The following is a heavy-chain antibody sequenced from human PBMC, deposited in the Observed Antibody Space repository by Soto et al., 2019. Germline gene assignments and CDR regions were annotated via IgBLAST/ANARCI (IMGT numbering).Heavy chain of an antibody. Sequence: ASVKVSCKASGYTFTSYDINWVRQATGQGLEWMGWMNPNSGNTGYAQKFQGRVTMTRNTSISTAYMELSSLRSEDTAVYYCARVRYGSVPARPFDYYYYMDVWGKGTTVTVSS. CDR3: ARVRYGSVPARPFDYYYYMDV. J-gene: IGHJ6*03. V-gene: IGHV1-8*01. D-gene: IGHD3-10*01. CDR2: MNPNSGNT. CDR1: GYTFTSYD.